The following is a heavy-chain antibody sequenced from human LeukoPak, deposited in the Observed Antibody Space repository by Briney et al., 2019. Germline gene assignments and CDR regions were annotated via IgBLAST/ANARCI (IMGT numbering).Heavy chain of an antibody. V-gene: IGHV1-46*01. CDR3: ARDPAYCGGDCYSVFDC. D-gene: IGHD2-21*02. Sequence: GASVKVSCKASGYTFTSYYMHWVRQAPGQGLEWMGIINPSGGSTSYAQKFQGRVTMTRDTSTSTVYMELSSLRSEDTAVYYCARDPAYCGGDCYSVFDCWGQEPWSPSPQ. CDR2: INPSGGST. CDR1: GYTFTSYY. J-gene: IGHJ4*01.